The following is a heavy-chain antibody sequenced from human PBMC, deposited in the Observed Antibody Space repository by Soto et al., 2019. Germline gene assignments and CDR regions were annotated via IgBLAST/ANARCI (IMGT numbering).Heavy chain of an antibody. D-gene: IGHD3-22*01. CDR1: GGTFSSYA. CDR3: ARYLAYYYDSSGYYSYYYGMDV. CDR2: IIPILGIA. V-gene: IGHV1-69*10. J-gene: IGHJ6*02. Sequence: SVKVSCKASGGTFSSYAISWVRQAPGQGLEWMGGIIPILGIANYAQKFQGRVTITADKSTSTAYMELSSLRSEDTAVYYCARYLAYYYDSSGYYSYYYGMDVWGQGTTVTVSS.